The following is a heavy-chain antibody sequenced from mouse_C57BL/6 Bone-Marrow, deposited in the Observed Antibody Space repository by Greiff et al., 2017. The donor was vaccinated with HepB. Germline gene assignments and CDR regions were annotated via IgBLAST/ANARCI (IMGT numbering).Heavy chain of an antibody. CDR3: ARDSNYGSWFAY. Sequence: EVKVVESGGGLVQPGGSLKLSCAASGFTFSDYGMAWVRQAPRKGPEWVAFISNLAYSIYYADTVTGRFTISRENAKNTLYLEMSSLRSEDTAMYYCARDSNYGSWFAYWGQGTLVTVSA. CDR1: GFTFSDYG. D-gene: IGHD2-5*01. V-gene: IGHV5-15*01. CDR2: ISNLAYSI. J-gene: IGHJ3*01.